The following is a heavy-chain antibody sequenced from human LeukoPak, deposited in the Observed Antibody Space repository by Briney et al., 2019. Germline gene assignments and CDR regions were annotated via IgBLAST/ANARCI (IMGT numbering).Heavy chain of an antibody. D-gene: IGHD1-1*01. Sequence: GGSLRLSCAASGFTIIGCWMHWVRQVPGEGLVWVARMNSAGTTINYADSVKGRFTISRDNVRNTLHLQMNNLSLEDTAVYFCIREVQVRASASLGLWGRGTLVTVS. V-gene: IGHV3-74*01. CDR2: MNSAGTTI. CDR1: GFTIIGCW. J-gene: IGHJ4*01. CDR3: IREVQVRASASLGL.